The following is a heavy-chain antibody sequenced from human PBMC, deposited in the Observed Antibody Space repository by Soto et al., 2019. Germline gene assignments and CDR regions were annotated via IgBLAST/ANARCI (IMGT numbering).Heavy chain of an antibody. D-gene: IGHD4-4*01. J-gene: IGHJ2*01. V-gene: IGHV3-23*01. Sequence: EVHLLESGGGLVQPGGSLRLSCAASEFTFSSYAMSWVRQAPGKGLEWVSAISGSGGSTDYADSVKGRFTISRDNSKNMLYLQMNSLRAEDTALYYCAKCACYSGWYFDLWGRGTLVTVSS. CDR2: ISGSGGST. CDR1: EFTFSSYA. CDR3: AKCACYSGWYFDL.